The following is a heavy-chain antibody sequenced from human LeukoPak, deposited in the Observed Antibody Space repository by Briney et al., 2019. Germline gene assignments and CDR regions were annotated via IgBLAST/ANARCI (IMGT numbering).Heavy chain of an antibody. J-gene: IGHJ4*02. V-gene: IGHV3-7*01. CDR3: ARVEYSGNGNLY. D-gene: IGHD1-26*01. Sequence: GGSLRLSCVGSGLTFINYRMTWVRQVRGKGLEWVANINRDGSGKYYLPSVRGRFTISKDDAKDSLYLQMDSLRPEDTAIYYCARVEYSGNGNLYWGQGTLVTVSS. CDR2: INRDGSGK. CDR1: GLTFINYR.